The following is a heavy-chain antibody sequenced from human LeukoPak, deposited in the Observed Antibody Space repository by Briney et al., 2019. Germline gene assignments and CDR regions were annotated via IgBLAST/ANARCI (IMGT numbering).Heavy chain of an antibody. V-gene: IGHV1-2*02. Sequence: ASVKVSCKASGYTFTGYYMHWVRQAPGQGLEWMGWINPNSGGTNYAQKFQGRVTMTRDTSTSTAYMELSRLRSDDTAVYYCARDRITMVRGVIRGGMDVWGQGTTVTVSS. CDR2: INPNSGGT. CDR1: GYTFTGYY. J-gene: IGHJ6*02. CDR3: ARDRITMVRGVIRGGMDV. D-gene: IGHD3-10*01.